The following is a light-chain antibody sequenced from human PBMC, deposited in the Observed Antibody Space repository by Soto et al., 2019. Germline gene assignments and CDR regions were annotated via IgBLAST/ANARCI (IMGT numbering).Light chain of an antibody. Sequence: QSALTQPPSASWSPGQSVTISCTGTSSDVGGYNYVSWYQQHPGKAPKLMIYEVIKRPSGVPDRFSGSKSGNTASLTVTGLQAEDEADYYCSSYAGNNNLRVFGGGTKLTVL. CDR1: SSDVGGYNY. CDR3: SSYAGNNNLRV. CDR2: EVI. J-gene: IGLJ2*01. V-gene: IGLV2-8*01.